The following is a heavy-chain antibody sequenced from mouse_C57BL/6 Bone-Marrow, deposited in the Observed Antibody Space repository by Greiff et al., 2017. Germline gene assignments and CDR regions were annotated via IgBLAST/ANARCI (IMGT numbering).Heavy chain of an antibody. V-gene: IGHV1-50*01. D-gene: IGHD2-4*01. CDR3: ARGYSEYDEYWYFGV. CDR1: GYTFTSYW. Sequence: QVQLQQPGAELVKPGASVKLSCKASGYTFTSYWMQWVKQRPGQGLEWIGEIDPSDSYTNYNQKFKGKATLTVDTSSSTAYMQLRNLTSEYSAVYDLARGYSEYDEYWYFGVWGTGTAVTVSA. CDR2: IDPSDSYT. J-gene: IGHJ1*03.